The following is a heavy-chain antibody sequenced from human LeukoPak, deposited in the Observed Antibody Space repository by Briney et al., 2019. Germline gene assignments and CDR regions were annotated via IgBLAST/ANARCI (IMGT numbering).Heavy chain of an antibody. V-gene: IGHV3-30-3*01. CDR3: ARDGGSKSRFDY. J-gene: IGHJ4*02. CDR2: ISYDGSNK. CDR1: GFTFSSYA. D-gene: IGHD2-15*01. Sequence: PGGSLRLSCAASGFTFSSYAMHWVRQAPGKGPEWVAVISYDGSNKYYADSVKGRFTISRDNSKNTLYLQMNSLRAEDTAVYYCARDGGSKSRFDYWGQGTLVTVSS.